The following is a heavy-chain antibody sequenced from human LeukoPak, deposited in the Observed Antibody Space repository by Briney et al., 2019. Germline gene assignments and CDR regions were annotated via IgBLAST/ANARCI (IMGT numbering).Heavy chain of an antibody. CDR1: GGSISSYY. Sequence: SETLSLTCTVSGGSISSYYWSWIRQPPGKGLEWIGYIYYSGTTNYNPSLKSRVTISVDTSKNQFSLKLSSVTAADTAVYYCARHYDSSGYWYYFDYWGQGTLVTVSS. D-gene: IGHD3-22*01. CDR3: ARHYDSSGYWYYFDY. V-gene: IGHV4-59*01. CDR2: IYYSGTT. J-gene: IGHJ4*02.